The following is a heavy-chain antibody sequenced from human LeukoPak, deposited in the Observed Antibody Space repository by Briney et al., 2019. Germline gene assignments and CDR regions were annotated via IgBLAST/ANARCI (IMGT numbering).Heavy chain of an antibody. CDR1: GFTFSSYA. CDR3: AKIAGDPLPPYWYFDL. Sequence: GGSLRLSCAASGFTFSSYAMHWVRQAPGKGLEWVAVISYDGSNKYYADSVKGRFTISRDNSKNTLYLQMNSLRAEDTAVYYCAKIAGDPLPPYWYFDLWGRGTLVTVSS. D-gene: IGHD3-10*01. V-gene: IGHV3-30-3*02. CDR2: ISYDGSNK. J-gene: IGHJ2*01.